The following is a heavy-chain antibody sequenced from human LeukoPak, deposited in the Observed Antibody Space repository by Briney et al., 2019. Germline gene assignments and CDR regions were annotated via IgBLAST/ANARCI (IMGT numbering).Heavy chain of an antibody. D-gene: IGHD6-13*01. V-gene: IGHV4-59*12. CDR3: ARDRYSSSWYDY. CDR1: GGSISSYY. Sequence: SETLSLTCTVSGGSISSYYWSWIRQPPGKGLEWIGYIYYSGSTNYNPSLKSRVTISVDTSKNQFSLKLSSVTAADTAVYYCARDRYSSSWYDYWGQGTLVTVSS. CDR2: IYYSGST. J-gene: IGHJ4*02.